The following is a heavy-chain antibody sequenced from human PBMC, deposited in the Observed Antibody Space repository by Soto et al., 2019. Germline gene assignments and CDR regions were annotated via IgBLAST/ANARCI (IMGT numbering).Heavy chain of an antibody. CDR2: IGGSGGST. CDR1: GFTFSSYA. J-gene: IGHJ6*02. V-gene: IGHV3-23*01. D-gene: IGHD6-13*01. CDR3: AKDWRQQEGYYYYYGMDV. Sequence: GGSLRLSCAASGFTFSSYAMSWVRQAPGKGLEWVSAIGGSGGSTYYAGSVKGRFTISRDNSKNTLYLQMNSLRAEDTAVYYCAKDWRQQEGYYYYYGMDVWGQGTTVTVSS.